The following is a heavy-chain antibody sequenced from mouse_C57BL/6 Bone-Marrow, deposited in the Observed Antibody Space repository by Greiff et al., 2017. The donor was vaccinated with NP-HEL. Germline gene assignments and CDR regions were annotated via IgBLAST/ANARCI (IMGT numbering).Heavy chain of an antibody. V-gene: IGHV1-62-2*01. CDR2: FYPGSGSI. CDR1: GYTFTEYT. Sequence: VKLMESGAELVKPGASVKLSCKASGYTFTEYTIHWVKQRSGQGLEWIGWFYPGSGSIKYNEKFKDKATLTADKSSSTVYMDLSRLTSEDSAVYFCARHGDYFGSSYGYFDGWGTGTTVTVSS. J-gene: IGHJ1*03. D-gene: IGHD1-1*01. CDR3: ARHGDYFGSSYGYFDG.